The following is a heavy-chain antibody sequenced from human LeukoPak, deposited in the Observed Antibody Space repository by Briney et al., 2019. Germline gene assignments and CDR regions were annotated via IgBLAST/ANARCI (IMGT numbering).Heavy chain of an antibody. CDR1: GYTFTSYG. J-gene: IGHJ1*01. D-gene: IGHD2-2*02. V-gene: IGHV1-18*01. CDR2: ISAYNGNT. CDR3: ARAQYCSSTSCYTSEYFQH. Sequence: ASVKVSCKASGYTFTSYGISWVRQAPGQGLEWMGWISAYNGNTNYAQKLQGRVTMTTDTSTSTAYMELRSLRSDDTAVYYCARAQYCSSTSCYTSEYFQHWGQATLVTVSS.